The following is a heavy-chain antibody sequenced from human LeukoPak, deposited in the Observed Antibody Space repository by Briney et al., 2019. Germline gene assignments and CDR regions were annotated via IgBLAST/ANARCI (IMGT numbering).Heavy chain of an antibody. V-gene: IGHV3-74*01. CDR3: ARAPSEIGGYYPEYFRH. D-gene: IGHD3-22*01. Sequence: GGSLRLSCAASGFTFSSYWMYWVRQAPGKGLVWVSRIKSVGKTNYADSVKGRFTISRDNAKHTVSLQMNTLRAEDTGVYYCARAPSEIGGYYPEYFRHWVQDTRVTVSS. CDR1: GFTFSSYW. J-gene: IGHJ1*01. CDR2: IKSVGKT.